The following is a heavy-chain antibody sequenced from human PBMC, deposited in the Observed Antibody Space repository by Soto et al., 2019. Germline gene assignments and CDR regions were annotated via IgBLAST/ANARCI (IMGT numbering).Heavy chain of an antibody. V-gene: IGHV1-18*01. D-gene: IGHD3-22*01. Sequence: QVQLVQSGAEVKKPGASVKVSCKASGYTFTSYGISWVRQAPGQGLEWMGWISAYNGNTNYAQKPQGRVTMTTDTSTSTAYMELRSLRSDDTAVYYCARDSGITMIVARAFDIWGQGIMVTVSS. CDR2: ISAYNGNT. CDR3: ARDSGITMIVARAFDI. CDR1: GYTFTSYG. J-gene: IGHJ3*02.